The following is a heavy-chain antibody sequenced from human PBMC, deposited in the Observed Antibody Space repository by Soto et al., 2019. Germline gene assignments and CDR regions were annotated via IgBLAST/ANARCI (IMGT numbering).Heavy chain of an antibody. CDR1: GFTFRDYD. D-gene: IGHD6-6*01. J-gene: IGHJ5*02. Sequence: QVQLVESGGGLVRPGGSLRLSCAASGFTFRDYDMSWIRQAPGKGLEWVSCISSSGTATYYADSVKGRFTISRDNAKNSLYVEMTIVRVEDSALYFCARKGPRAARPNHWGQGTLVTVSS. CDR3: ARKGPRAARPNH. CDR2: ISSSGTAT. V-gene: IGHV3-11*01.